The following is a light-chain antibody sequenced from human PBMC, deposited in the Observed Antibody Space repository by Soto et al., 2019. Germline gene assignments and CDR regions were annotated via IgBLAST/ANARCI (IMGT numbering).Light chain of an antibody. V-gene: IGKV3-15*01. Sequence: EIVMPQSPATLSVSPGERATLSCRASQSVDSNLAWYQLKPGQAPMLLIYGASTRATGIPARFSGSGSGTDFTITINSLQSEDFAIYFCQQYNNWPPARTCGQGTNV. CDR2: GAS. CDR3: QQYNNWPPART. J-gene: IGKJ1*01. CDR1: QSVDSN.